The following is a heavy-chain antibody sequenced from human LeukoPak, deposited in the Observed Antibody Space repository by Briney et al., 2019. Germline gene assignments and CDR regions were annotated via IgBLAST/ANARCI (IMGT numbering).Heavy chain of an antibody. V-gene: IGHV3-66*01. CDR3: ARGRYYDSSAYYYFFDS. CDR1: GFTVSSNY. D-gene: IGHD3-22*01. J-gene: IGHJ4*02. CDR2: IYSGGST. Sequence: GGSLRLSCAASGFTVSSNYMSWVRQAPGKGLEWVSDIYSGGSTYYADSVKGRFTVSRDTSKNTLYLQMNSLRAEDTAVYYCARGRYYDSSAYYYFFDSWGQGTLVTVSS.